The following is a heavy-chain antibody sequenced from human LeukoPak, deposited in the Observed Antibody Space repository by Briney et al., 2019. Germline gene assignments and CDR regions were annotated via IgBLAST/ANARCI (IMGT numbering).Heavy chain of an antibody. CDR3: ATRSVDIAAAGKSDY. Sequence: PGGSLRLSCAASGFTYSNYAMNWVRQAPGKGLEWVSSISGGGGNTHYADSVKGRFTISRDNSKNSLYLQMNSLRPEDTAVYYCATRSVDIAAAGKSDYWGQGTLVTVSS. CDR1: GFTYSNYA. CDR2: ISGGGGNT. D-gene: IGHD6-13*01. V-gene: IGHV3-23*01. J-gene: IGHJ4*02.